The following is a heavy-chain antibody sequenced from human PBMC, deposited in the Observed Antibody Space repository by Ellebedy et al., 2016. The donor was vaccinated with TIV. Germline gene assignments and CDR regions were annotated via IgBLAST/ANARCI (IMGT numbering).Heavy chain of an antibody. D-gene: IGHD5-12*01. Sequence: MPGGSLRLSCNVSGVSIRSYYWSWIRQPPGKGLEWIGYIYYIGNSYYNPSLKSRVTISMDTSKDQFSLKLTSMTAADTTTYYCARGRGYDFPDRFDYWGQGTLATVSS. J-gene: IGHJ4*02. CDR1: GVSIRSYY. CDR3: ARGRGYDFPDRFDY. V-gene: IGHV4-59*01. CDR2: IYYIGNS.